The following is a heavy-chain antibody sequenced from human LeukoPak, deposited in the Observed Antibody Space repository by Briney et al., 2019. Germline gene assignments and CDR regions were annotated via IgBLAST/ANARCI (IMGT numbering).Heavy chain of an antibody. CDR1: GGSITTNR. V-gene: IGHV4-59*01. CDR2: IHHSGGT. J-gene: IGHJ4*02. D-gene: IGHD2-21*01. CDR3: APDWRFCGDEGCVGT. Sequence: SETLSLTCSDPGGSITTNRWSWIRQPPGRGLEWIGYIHHSGGTDYNPSLKSRLTISIDTSKSQFSLKLTSVTAADTAVYYCAPDWRFCGDEGCVGTWGQGTLITVSS.